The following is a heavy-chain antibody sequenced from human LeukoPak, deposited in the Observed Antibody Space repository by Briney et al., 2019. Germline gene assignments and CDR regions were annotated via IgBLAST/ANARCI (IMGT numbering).Heavy chain of an antibody. CDR1: GGSISSRNW. V-gene: IGHV4-4*02. CDR3: ARGILWFGESHAFDI. CDR2: IYHSGST. J-gene: IGHJ3*02. Sequence: PSETLSLTCAVSGGSISSRNWWSWVRQPPGKGLEWIGEIYHSGSTNYNPSLKTRVTISVDTSKNQFSLKLSSVTAADTAVYYCARGILWFGESHAFDIWGQGTMVTVSS. D-gene: IGHD3-10*01.